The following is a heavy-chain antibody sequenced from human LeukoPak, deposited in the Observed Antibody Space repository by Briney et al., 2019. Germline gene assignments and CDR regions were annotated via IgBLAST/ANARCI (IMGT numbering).Heavy chain of an antibody. CDR2: IYYSGST. CDR1: GGSISSYY. J-gene: IGHJ4*02. V-gene: IGHV4-59*08. D-gene: IGHD6-19*01. Sequence: SETLSLTCTVSGGSISSYYWSWIRQPPGKGLEWIGYIYYSGSTNYNPSLKSRVTISVDTSKNQFSLKLSSVTAADTAVYYCARATVAGLDYFDYWGQGTLVTVSS. CDR3: ARATVAGLDYFDY.